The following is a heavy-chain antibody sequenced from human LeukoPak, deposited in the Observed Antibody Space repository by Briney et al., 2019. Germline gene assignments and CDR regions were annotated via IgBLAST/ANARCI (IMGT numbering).Heavy chain of an antibody. J-gene: IGHJ4*02. Sequence: GGSLRLSCAASGFTFSSYGMHWVRQAPGKGLEWVAFIRYDGSNKYYADSVKGRFTISRDNSKNTLYLQMNSLRAEDTAVYYCAKDRGTAMAHFDYWGQGTLVTVSS. CDR3: AKDRGTAMAHFDY. D-gene: IGHD5-18*01. CDR2: IRYDGSNK. CDR1: GFTFSSYG. V-gene: IGHV3-30*02.